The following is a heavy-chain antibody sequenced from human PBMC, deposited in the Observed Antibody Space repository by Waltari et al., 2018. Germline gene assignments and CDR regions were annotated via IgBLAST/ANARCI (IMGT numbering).Heavy chain of an antibody. J-gene: IGHJ4*02. CDR2: IDSGGST. CDR1: GLTVSSNY. D-gene: IGHD6-6*01. CDR3: ASGSIAALFDY. Sequence: EVQLVETGGGLIQPGGSLRLSCAASGLTVSSNYRSWVRQVPGKGLEGVAVIDSGGSTNYADSVTGRFTISRDNYKNTLYLQMNSLRAEDTAVYYCASGSIAALFDYWGQGTLVTVSS. V-gene: IGHV3-53*02.